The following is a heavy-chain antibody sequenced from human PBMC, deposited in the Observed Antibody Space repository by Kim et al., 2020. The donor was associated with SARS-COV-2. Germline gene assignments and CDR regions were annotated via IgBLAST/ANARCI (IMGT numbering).Heavy chain of an antibody. J-gene: IGHJ6*01. Sequence: GGSLRISCAASGFTFSSYGMHWVRQAPGKGLEWVAVISYDGSNKYYADSVKGRFTISRDNSKNTLYLQMNSLRAEDTAVYYCAKAYSSSYFFYYYGMDV. CDR1: GFTFSSYG. CDR2: ISYDGSNK. CDR3: AKAYSSSYFFYYYGMDV. D-gene: IGHD6-6*01. V-gene: IGHV3-30*18.